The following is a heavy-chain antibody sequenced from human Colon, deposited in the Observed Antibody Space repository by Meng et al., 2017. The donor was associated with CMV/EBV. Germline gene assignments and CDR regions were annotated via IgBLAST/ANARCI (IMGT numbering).Heavy chain of an antibody. J-gene: IGHJ6*02. CDR1: GGSISSYY. D-gene: IGHD2-2*01. Sequence: SETLSLTCTVSGGSISSYYWSWIRQPPGKGLEWTGYIYYSGSTNYNPSLKSRVTISVDTSKNQFSLKLSSVTAADTAVYYCARTAFSEGLMDVWGQGTTVTVSS. CDR2: IYYSGST. V-gene: IGHV4-59*01. CDR3: ARTAFSEGLMDV.